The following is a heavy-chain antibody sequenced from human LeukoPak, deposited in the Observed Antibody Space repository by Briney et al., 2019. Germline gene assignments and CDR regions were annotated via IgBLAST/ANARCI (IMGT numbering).Heavy chain of an antibody. CDR3: ARPGRYTYWYFDL. CDR2: VYYSGSA. D-gene: IGHD1-26*01. J-gene: IGHJ2*01. CDR1: GDSISTDY. Sequence: SETLSLTCTVSGDSISTDYWGWIRQPPGKGLEWIGNVYYSGSAYYNPTLRTRVTISVDTSKNQFSLKLSSVTAADTAVYYCARPGRYTYWYFDLWGRGTLVTVSS. V-gene: IGHV4-59*01.